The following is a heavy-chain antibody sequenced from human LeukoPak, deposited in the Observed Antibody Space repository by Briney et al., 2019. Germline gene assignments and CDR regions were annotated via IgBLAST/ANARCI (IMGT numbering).Heavy chain of an antibody. CDR2: ISGSGGST. Sequence: GGSLRLSCAASGFTFSGDAMSWVRQAPGKGLEWVSAISGSGGSTYYADSVKGRFTISRDNSKNTLYLQMNSLRAEDTAVYYCAKDHTPISNYDSYGMDVWGQGTTVTVSS. V-gene: IGHV3-23*01. D-gene: IGHD2-15*01. CDR1: GFTFSGDA. CDR3: AKDHTPISNYDSYGMDV. J-gene: IGHJ6*02.